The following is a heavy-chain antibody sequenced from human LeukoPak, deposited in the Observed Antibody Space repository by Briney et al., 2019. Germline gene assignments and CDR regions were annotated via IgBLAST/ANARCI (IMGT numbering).Heavy chain of an antibody. CDR1: GFTFSSYR. D-gene: IGHD3-10*01. V-gene: IGHV3-48*01. CDR3: ARVNGGSGSNPFDY. Sequence: LPGGSLRLSCAASGFTFSSYRMNWVRQAPGKGLEWVSYISSSSSTIYYADSVKGRFTISRDNAKNSLYLQMNSLRAEDTAVYYCARVNGGSGSNPFDYWGQGTLVTVSS. CDR2: ISSSSSTI. J-gene: IGHJ4*02.